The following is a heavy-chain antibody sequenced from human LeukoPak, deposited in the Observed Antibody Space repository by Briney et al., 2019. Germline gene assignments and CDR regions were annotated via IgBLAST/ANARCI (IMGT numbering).Heavy chain of an antibody. Sequence: ASVKVSCKASGYTFTSYYMHWVRQAPGQGLEWMGWINPNSGGTNYAQKFQGRVTMTRDTSISTAYMELGRLRSDDTAVYYCARGLDSGSYFPPGYWGQGTLVTVSS. CDR1: GYTFTSYY. CDR2: INPNSGGT. CDR3: ARGLDSGSYFPPGY. D-gene: IGHD1-26*01. J-gene: IGHJ4*02. V-gene: IGHV1-2*02.